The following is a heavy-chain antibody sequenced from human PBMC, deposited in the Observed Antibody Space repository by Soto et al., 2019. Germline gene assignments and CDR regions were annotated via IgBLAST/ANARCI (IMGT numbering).Heavy chain of an antibody. CDR2: IIPFFGTA. CDR1: GGTISTFG. Sequence: SVKVSCKASGGTISTFGISWVRQAPGQGLEWMGGIIPFFGTARYSQKFEDRITITADESTNTVYMDLRSLTSEDTAIYYCAKSAPMDAGDKYYYDFWGQGALVTVSS. CDR3: AKSAPMDAGDKYYYDF. D-gene: IGHD4-17*01. J-gene: IGHJ4*02. V-gene: IGHV1-69*13.